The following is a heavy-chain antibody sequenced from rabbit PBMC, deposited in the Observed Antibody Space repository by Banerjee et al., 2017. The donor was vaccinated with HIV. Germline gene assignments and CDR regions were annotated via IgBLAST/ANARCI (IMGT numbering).Heavy chain of an antibody. Sequence: QEQVVESGGGLVQPEGSLTLTCKASGIDFSSYYYMCWVRQAPGKGLELIACIDTSSIGTTYYASWASGRFTISKTSSTTVTLQMTSLTAADTATYFCARGLFAAGGGDLWGPGTLVTVS. D-gene: IGHD4-2*01. J-gene: IGHJ4*01. V-gene: IGHV1S45*01. CDR1: GIDFSSYYY. CDR3: ARGLFAAGGGDL. CDR2: IDTSSIGTT.